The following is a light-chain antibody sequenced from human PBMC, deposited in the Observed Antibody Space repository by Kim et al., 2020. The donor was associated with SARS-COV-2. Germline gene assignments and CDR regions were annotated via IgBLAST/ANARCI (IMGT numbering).Light chain of an antibody. CDR1: QSISSW. CDR3: QQYNSYSGYT. J-gene: IGKJ2*01. Sequence: DIQMTQSPSTLSASVGDRVTITCRASQSISSWLAWYQQKPGKAPKLLIYKASSLESGVPSGFSGSGSGTEFTLTISSLQPDDFATYYCQQYNSYSGYTFGQGTKLEI. CDR2: KAS. V-gene: IGKV1-5*03.